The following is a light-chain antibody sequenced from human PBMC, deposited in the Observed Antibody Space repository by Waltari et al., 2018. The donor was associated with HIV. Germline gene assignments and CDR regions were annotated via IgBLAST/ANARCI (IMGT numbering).Light chain of an antibody. Sequence: EIVMTQSPATLSGSPGQRVTLSCRASQSVSRNLAWYQLKNGQAPSPLIYGVSTRATGFSARFSGSGSGTESNLTITSLQSEDFGVYYCQEYNNWPRGTFGQGTKLEIK. J-gene: IGKJ2*01. CDR3: QEYNNWPRGT. CDR2: GVS. CDR1: QSVSRN. V-gene: IGKV3-15*01.